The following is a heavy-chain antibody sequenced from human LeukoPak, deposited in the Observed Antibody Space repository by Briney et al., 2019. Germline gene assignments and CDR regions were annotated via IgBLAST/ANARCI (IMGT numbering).Heavy chain of an antibody. J-gene: IGHJ4*02. V-gene: IGHV4-38-2*02. Sequence: PSETLSLTCTVSGYSISNGYYWGWVRQPPGKGLEWIGSIYHSGSTYYNPSFKSRATLSVDASKNQFSLKMSSVTAADTAVYYCVRGQWGSSWPLFDYWGRGPLVTVSS. CDR3: VRGQWGSSWPLFDY. CDR1: GYSISNGYY. CDR2: IYHSGST. D-gene: IGHD6-13*01.